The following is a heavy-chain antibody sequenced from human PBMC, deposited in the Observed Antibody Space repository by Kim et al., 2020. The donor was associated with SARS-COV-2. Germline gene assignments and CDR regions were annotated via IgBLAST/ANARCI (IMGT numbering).Heavy chain of an antibody. J-gene: IGHJ4*02. CDR2: ISYDGSNK. CDR1: GFTFSSYA. CDR3: ARDYSGWYTGTYYFDY. V-gene: IGHV3-30*04. Sequence: GGSLRLSCAASGFTFSSYAMHWVRQAPGKGLEWVAVISYDGSNKYYADSVKGRFTISRDNSKNTLYLQMNSLRAEDTAVYYCARDYSGWYTGTYYFDYWGQGTLVTVSS. D-gene: IGHD6-19*01.